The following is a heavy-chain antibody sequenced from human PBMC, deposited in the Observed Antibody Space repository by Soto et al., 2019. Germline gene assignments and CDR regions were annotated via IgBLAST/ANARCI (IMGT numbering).Heavy chain of an antibody. V-gene: IGHV4-39*01. CDR2: IYSSGST. D-gene: IGHD3-10*01. CDR3: ARHGYYGSGIIDY. Sequence: QLLESGPGLVKPSETLSLTCTVSGGSISSSSYYWGWIRQPPGKGLEWIGSIYSSGSTYYNSSLKSRVTISVDTSKNQFSLKLSSVTAADTAVYYCARHGYYGSGIIDYWGQGTLVTVSS. CDR1: GGSISSSSYY. J-gene: IGHJ4*02.